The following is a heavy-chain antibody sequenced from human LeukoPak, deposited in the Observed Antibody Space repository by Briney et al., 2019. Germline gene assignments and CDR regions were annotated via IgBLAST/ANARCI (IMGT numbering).Heavy chain of an antibody. CDR1: SGSISSGDYY. D-gene: IGHD2-2*01. V-gene: IGHV4-30-4*01. CDR3: ARGDIVVVPAARIWFDP. J-gene: IGHJ5*02. Sequence: SVTLSLTCTVSSGSISSGDYYWSWIRQPPGKGVEWIGYICYSGSTYNNPSLKSRVTISVDTSKNQFSLKLSSVTAADTAVYYCARGDIVVVPAARIWFDPWGQGTLVTVSS. CDR2: ICYSGST.